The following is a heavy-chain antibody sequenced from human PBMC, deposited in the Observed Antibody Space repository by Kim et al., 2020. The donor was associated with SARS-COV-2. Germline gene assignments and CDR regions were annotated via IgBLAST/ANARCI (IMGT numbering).Heavy chain of an antibody. CDR1: GFTVDDYG. D-gene: IGHD3-22*01. CDR2: ITWDGKGI. J-gene: IGHJ5*01. Sequence: GGSLRLSCTPSGFTVDDYGMSWVRQVPGKGLEWVAGITWDGKGIGYADSVKGRFTISRDSARNFLHLQMDSLRVEDTALYHCARDAYFDDSGFYGLDSRGQGTLVTVSP. V-gene: IGHV3-20*01. CDR3: ARDAYFDDSGFYGLDS.